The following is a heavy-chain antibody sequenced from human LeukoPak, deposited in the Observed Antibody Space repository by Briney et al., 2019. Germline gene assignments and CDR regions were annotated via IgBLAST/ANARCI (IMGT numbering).Heavy chain of an antibody. V-gene: IGHV3-23*01. CDR3: AKVLDYDSSGYYLDY. CDR2: ISGSGGST. Sequence: PGGSLRLSCAASGFTFSSYAMSWVRQAPGKGLEWVSAISGSGGSTYYADPVKGRFTISRDNSKNTLYLQMNSLRAEDTAVYYCAKVLDYDSSGYYLDYWGQGTLVTVSS. D-gene: IGHD3-22*01. CDR1: GFTFSSYA. J-gene: IGHJ4*02.